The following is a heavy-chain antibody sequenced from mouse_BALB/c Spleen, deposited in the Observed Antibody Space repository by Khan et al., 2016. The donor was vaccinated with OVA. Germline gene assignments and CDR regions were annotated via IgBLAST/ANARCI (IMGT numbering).Heavy chain of an antibody. V-gene: IGHV3-2*02. Sequence: EVQLQESGPGLVKPSQSLSLTCTVTGYSITSDYAWNWIRQFPGNTLEWMGYISYIGSTSYNPSLKSRISITRDTSKNTFFLQLNSVTTEDTATYYCARLGPGFAYWGQGTLVTVSA. CDR1: GYSITSDYA. CDR3: ARLGPGFAY. D-gene: IGHD4-1*01. J-gene: IGHJ3*01. CDR2: ISYIGST.